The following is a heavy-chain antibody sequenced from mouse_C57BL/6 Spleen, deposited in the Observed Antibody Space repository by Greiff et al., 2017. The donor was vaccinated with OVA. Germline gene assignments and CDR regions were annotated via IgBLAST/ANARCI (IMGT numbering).Heavy chain of an antibody. CDR2: FYPGRGSI. J-gene: IGHJ2*01. Sequence: VQLQQSGAELVKPGASVKLSCKASGYTFTEYTIHWVKQRSGQGLEWIGWFYPGRGSIKYNEKFKGKATLTADKSSSTVYMELSRLTSDDSAVYFGARHEGLGSSYQYYFDYWGQGTTLTVSS. CDR1: GYTFTEYT. CDR3: ARHEGLGSSYQYYFDY. V-gene: IGHV1-62-2*01. D-gene: IGHD1-1*01.